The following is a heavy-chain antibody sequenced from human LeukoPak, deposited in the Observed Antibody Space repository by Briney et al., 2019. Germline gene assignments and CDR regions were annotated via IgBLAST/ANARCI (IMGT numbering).Heavy chain of an antibody. CDR1: GYTFTGYY. CDR2: INPNSGGT. D-gene: IGHD5-24*01. CDR3: ARLTGDGHNYRGFDS. Sequence: ASVKVSCKTSGYTFTGYYMHWVRQAPGQGLEWMGWINPNSGGTNYAQKFQGRVTMTRDTSISTAYVELSRLRSDDTAVYYCARLTGDGHNYRGFDSWGQGTLVTVSS. V-gene: IGHV1-2*02. J-gene: IGHJ4*02.